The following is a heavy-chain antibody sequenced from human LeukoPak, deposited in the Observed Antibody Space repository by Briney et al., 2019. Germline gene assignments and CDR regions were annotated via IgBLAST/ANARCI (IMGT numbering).Heavy chain of an antibody. CDR2: ISDSGSGT. Sequence: GGSLRLSCAASGFTFGKSVMSWVRQAQGKGLEWVATISDSGSGTFYADSVKGRFIISRDNYQNTLYLQMNSLRAEDTAVYYCAKRSYSSGWTSWGQGTLVTVSS. V-gene: IGHV3-23*01. CDR3: AKRSYSSGWTS. J-gene: IGHJ5*02. D-gene: IGHD6-19*01. CDR1: GFTFGKSV.